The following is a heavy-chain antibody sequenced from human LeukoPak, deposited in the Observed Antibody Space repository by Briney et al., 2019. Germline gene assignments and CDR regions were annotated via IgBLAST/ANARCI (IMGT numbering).Heavy chain of an antibody. J-gene: IGHJ3*02. CDR2: IYYSGST. CDR3: ARVPSTIDAFDI. D-gene: IGHD5/OR15-5a*01. V-gene: IGHV4-59*08. Sequence: PSETLSLTCTVSGGSISSYYWSWIRQPPGKGLEWIGYIYYSGSTNYNPSLKSRVTISVDTPKNQLFLKLSSVTAADTAVYYCARVPSTIDAFDIWGQGTMVTVSS. CDR1: GGSISSYY.